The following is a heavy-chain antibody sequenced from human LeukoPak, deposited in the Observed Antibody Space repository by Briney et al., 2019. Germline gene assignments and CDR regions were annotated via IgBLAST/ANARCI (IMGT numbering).Heavy chain of an antibody. V-gene: IGHV4-34*01. Sequence: SETLSLTCAVYGGSFSLYYWTWIRQSPGKGLEWIGEINHSGNTNYNPSLKSRVTISVDTSKNQFSLQVTSVTAADTAVYYCARGVGATGGGFDYWGQGTLVTVSS. CDR2: INHSGNT. J-gene: IGHJ4*02. D-gene: IGHD1-26*01. CDR1: GGSFSLYY. CDR3: ARGVGATGGGFDY.